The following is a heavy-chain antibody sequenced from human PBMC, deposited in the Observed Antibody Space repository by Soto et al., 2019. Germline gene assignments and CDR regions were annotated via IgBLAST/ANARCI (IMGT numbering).Heavy chain of an antibody. D-gene: IGHD3-10*01. CDR2: IDPSDSYT. CDR3: ARLRVYYYGSGSYRYYYYYGMDV. V-gene: IGHV5-10-1*01. Sequence: QKISGKGCGYSYTSYWISSLHQMHGKGLEWMGMIDPSDSYTNYSPSFQGHVTISADKSISTAYLQWSSLKASDTAMYYCARLRVYYYGSGSYRYYYYYGMDVWGQGTTVTVSS. J-gene: IGHJ6*02. CDR1: GYSYTSYW.